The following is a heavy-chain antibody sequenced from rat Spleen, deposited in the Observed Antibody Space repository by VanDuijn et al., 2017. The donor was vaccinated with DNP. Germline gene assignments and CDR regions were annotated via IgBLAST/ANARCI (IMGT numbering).Heavy chain of an antibody. J-gene: IGHJ2*01. CDR1: GFSVSDYY. CDR2: ISTGRGTT. V-gene: IGHV5-25*01. CDR3: ARRETTTYYFGY. Sequence: EVQLVESGGGLVQPGRSMTLSCAASGFSVSDYYMAWVRQAQSTGLEWVASISTGRGTTYYRDSVKGRFTISRDNAKSTLYLQMDSLRSDDTATYYCARRETTTYYFGYWGQGVRVTVSS. D-gene: IGHD1-10*01.